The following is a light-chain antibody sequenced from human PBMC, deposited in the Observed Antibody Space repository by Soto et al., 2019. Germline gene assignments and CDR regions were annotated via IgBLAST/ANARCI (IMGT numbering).Light chain of an antibody. V-gene: IGKV3-11*01. CDR1: QSVSSY. Sequence: EIVLTQSPATLSLSPGERATLSCRASQSVSSYLAWYQQKPGQAPRLLIYDASNRATGIPARFSGSGSGTDFTLTISSLEPEDLAVYHCQQRRSWPLTFGGGTKVEIK. CDR3: QQRRSWPLT. CDR2: DAS. J-gene: IGKJ4*01.